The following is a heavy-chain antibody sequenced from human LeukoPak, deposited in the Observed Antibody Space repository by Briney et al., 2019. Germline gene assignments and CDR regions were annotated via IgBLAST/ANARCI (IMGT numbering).Heavy chain of an antibody. CDR2: IKQDGSEK. D-gene: IGHD3-9*01. CDR3: ARGARYGDY. J-gene: IGHJ4*02. Sequence: GGSLRLSCAASGFTFSRSWMGWVRQAPGKGLEWVANIKQDGSEKYYVDSVKGRFTISRDNAKNSLYLQMDGLRAEDTAVYYCARGARYGDYWGQGTLVTVSS. CDR1: GFTFSRSW. V-gene: IGHV3-7*01.